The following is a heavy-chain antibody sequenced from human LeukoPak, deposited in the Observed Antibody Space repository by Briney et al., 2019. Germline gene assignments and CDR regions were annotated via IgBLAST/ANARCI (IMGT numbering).Heavy chain of an antibody. J-gene: IGHJ4*02. V-gene: IGHV4-39*01. CDR3: ARTVAGTEVFSDY. CDR1: GGSINSFDFY. Sequence: SETLSLTCTVSGGSINSFDFYWAWIRQPPGKGLEWIGSIYYNGNTYYTPSLKSRVTISVDTSKNQFSLRLKSVTAADTAVHFCARTVAGTEVFSDYWGQGTLVTVSS. D-gene: IGHD6-19*01. CDR2: IYYNGNT.